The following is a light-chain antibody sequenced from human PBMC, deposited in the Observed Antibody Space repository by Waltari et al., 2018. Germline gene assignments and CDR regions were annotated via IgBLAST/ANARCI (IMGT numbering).Light chain of an antibody. Sequence: SYELTQPSSVSVSPGQTARITCSGDLLAKKYARWFQQKAGQAPILLIYKDTERSSGIPERFSGSTSGTTVTLTISGAQVEDEADYYCFSVTDNNWVFGGGTKLTVL. CDR2: KDT. CDR3: FSVTDNNWV. J-gene: IGLJ3*02. CDR1: LLAKKY. V-gene: IGLV3-27*01.